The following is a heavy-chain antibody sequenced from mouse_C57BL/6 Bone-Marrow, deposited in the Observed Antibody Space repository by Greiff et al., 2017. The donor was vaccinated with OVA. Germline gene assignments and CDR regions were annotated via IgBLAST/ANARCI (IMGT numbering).Heavy chain of an antibody. D-gene: IGHD1-1*01. CDR1: GYTFTDYY. CDR2: INPNNGGT. J-gene: IGHJ4*01. V-gene: IGHV1-26*01. CDR3: ARNYYGSPYYYAMDY. Sequence: VQLQQSGPELVKPGASVKISCKASGYTFTDYYMNWVKQSHGKSLEWIGDINPNNGGTSYNQKFKGKATLTVDKSSSTAYMELRSLTSEDSAVYYCARNYYGSPYYYAMDYWGQGTSVTVSS.